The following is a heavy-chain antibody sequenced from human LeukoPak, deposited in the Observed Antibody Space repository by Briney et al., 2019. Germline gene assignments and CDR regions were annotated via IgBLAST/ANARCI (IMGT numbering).Heavy chain of an antibody. CDR3: AGVFGDFQH. CDR1: GGSISNYY. D-gene: IGHD3-16*01. J-gene: IGHJ1*01. CDR2: IYYSGST. Sequence: SETLSLTCTVSGGSISNYYWSWIRQPPGKGLEWIGYIYYSGSTNYNPSLKSRVTISVDTSKNQFSLKLSSVTAADTAVYYCAGVFGDFQHWGQGTLVTVSS. V-gene: IGHV4-59*08.